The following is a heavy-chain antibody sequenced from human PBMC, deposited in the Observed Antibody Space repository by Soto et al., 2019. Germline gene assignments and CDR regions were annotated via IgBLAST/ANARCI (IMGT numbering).Heavy chain of an antibody. V-gene: IGHV3-64*01. D-gene: IGHD6-6*01. CDR3: ARRARPDFYYMAV. CDR1: GFTLSGYA. CDR2: IRSNGVGT. J-gene: IGHJ6*03. Sequence: EVQLAESGGGLAQPGGSLRRSCAASGFTLSGYAMDWVRQAPGKGLEYVSGIRSNGVGTYYANPVQGRFTISRDNSKNTVYLQMGSLRPEDMAVYYCARRARPDFYYMAVWGKGTTVTVSS.